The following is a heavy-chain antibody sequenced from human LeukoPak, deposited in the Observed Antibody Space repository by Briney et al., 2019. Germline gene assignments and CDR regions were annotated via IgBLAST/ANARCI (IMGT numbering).Heavy chain of an antibody. D-gene: IGHD2-21*01. V-gene: IGHV1-2*02. CDR3: AREGPAQIVDLDY. Sequence: ASVKVSCEASGYTFSGTGRYLYWLRQAPGQGLECMGWIHPNNGDTAYAQKFEGRVAMTRDTSISTAYMELRRLRPDDTAVDFCAREGPAQIVDLDYWGQGTLVTVSS. CDR1: GYTFSGTGRY. CDR2: IHPNNGDT. J-gene: IGHJ4*02.